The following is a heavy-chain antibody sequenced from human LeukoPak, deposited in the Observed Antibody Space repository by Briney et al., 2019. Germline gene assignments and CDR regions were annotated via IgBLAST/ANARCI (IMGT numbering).Heavy chain of an antibody. CDR3: AREYSSSSAGGFDY. CDR2: IYHSGST. J-gene: IGHJ4*02. V-gene: IGHV4-4*02. Sequence: PSETLSLTCAVSGGSISSSNWWSWVRQPPGKGLEWIGEIYHSGSTNYNPSLKSRVTISVDTSKNQFSLKLSSVTAADTAVYYCAREYSSSSAGGFDYWGQGTLVTVSS. CDR1: GGSISSSNW. D-gene: IGHD6-6*01.